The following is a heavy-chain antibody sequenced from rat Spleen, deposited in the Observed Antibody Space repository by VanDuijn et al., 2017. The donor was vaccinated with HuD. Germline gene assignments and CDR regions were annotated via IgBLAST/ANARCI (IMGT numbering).Heavy chain of an antibody. CDR3: TREGHTMDRATYWFAY. Sequence: QVQLKESGPGLVQPSQTLSLTCTVSGFSLTNYGVSWVRQPPGKGLEWIGAIWSGGSTDYNSILKSRLSISRDTSKSQVLLKMNSLQTEDTAIYFCTREGHTMDRATYWFAYWGQGTLVTVSS. CDR2: IWSGGST. J-gene: IGHJ3*01. D-gene: IGHD1-9*01. CDR1: GFSLTNYG. V-gene: IGHV2-15*01.